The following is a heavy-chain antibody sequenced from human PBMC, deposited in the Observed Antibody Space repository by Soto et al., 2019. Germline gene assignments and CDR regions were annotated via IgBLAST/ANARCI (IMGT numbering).Heavy chain of an antibody. CDR2: IYYSGST. D-gene: IGHD5-18*01. J-gene: IGHJ4*02. CDR3: ARAPRGYSYGPFDY. V-gene: IGHV4-59*01. Sequence: SETLSLTCTVSGGSISSYYWSWIRQPPGKGLEWIGYIYYSGSTNYNPSLKSRVTISVDTSKNQFSLKLSSVTAADTAVYYCARAPRGYSYGPFDYWGQGTLVTVS. CDR1: GGSISSYY.